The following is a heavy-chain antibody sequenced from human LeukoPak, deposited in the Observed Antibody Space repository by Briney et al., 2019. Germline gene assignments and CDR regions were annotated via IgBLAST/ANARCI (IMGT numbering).Heavy chain of an antibody. CDR3: AKFIFYSGSHY. Sequence: PGGSLRLSCAASGFTFSSYAMSWVRQAPGKGLEWVSAISGSGGSTYYADSVMGRFTISRDNSKNTLYLQMNSLRAEDMAVYYCAKFIFYSGSHYWGQGTLVTVSS. J-gene: IGHJ4*02. CDR2: ISGSGGST. D-gene: IGHD1-26*01. CDR1: GFTFSSYA. V-gene: IGHV3-23*01.